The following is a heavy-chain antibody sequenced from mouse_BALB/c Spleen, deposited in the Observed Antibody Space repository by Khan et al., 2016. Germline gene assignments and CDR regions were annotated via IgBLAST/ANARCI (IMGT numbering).Heavy chain of an antibody. CDR2: IRNKANGYTT. CDR1: GFTFTDYY. Sequence: EVELVESGGGLVQPGGSLRLSCATSGFTFTDYYMSWVRQPPGKALEWLGFIRNKANGYTTEYSASVKGRFTISRDNSQSILYLQMNTRRAEDSATYYCARDTGFAYWGQGTLVTVSA. CDR3: ARDTGFAY. V-gene: IGHV7-3*02. J-gene: IGHJ3*01.